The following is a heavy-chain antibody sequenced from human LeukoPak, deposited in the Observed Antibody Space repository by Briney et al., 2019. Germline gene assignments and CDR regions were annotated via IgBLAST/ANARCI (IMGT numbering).Heavy chain of an antibody. Sequence: GGSLRLSCAASGFSFSRFGMNWVRQAPGKGLEWISYISSSSSAIYYADSVKGRFTTSRDNAKNSLYLQMSSLRDEDTAVYYCAQKGGTDHWGRGTLVTVSS. V-gene: IGHV3-48*02. J-gene: IGHJ4*02. D-gene: IGHD2-15*01. CDR1: GFSFSRFG. CDR2: ISSSSSAI. CDR3: AQKGGTDH.